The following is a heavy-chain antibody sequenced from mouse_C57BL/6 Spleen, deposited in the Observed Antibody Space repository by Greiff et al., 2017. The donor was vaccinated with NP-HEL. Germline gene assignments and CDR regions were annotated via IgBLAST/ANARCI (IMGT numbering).Heavy chain of an antibody. V-gene: IGHV14-2*01. CDR2: IDPEDGET. CDR1: GFNIKDYY. J-gene: IGHJ3*01. CDR3: ASGPYSNTWFAY. D-gene: IGHD2-5*01. Sequence: EVHLVESGAELVKPGASVKLSCTASGFNIKDYYMHWVKQRTEQGLEWIGRIDPEDGETKYAPKFQGKATITADTSSNTAYLQLSSLTSEDTAVYYCASGPYSNTWFAYWGQGTLVTVSA.